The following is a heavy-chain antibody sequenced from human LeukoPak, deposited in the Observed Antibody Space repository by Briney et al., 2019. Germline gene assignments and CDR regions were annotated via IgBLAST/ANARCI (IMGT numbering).Heavy chain of an antibody. Sequence: GGSLRLSCAASGFTFSSSAMSWVRQVPGKGLEWVSGISASGGSTSYADSVRGRFTISRDNSKNTLYVQMNSLRDEDTAVYYCAKDQRWELPHYLDSWGQGTLVTVSS. D-gene: IGHD1-26*01. V-gene: IGHV3-23*01. J-gene: IGHJ4*02. CDR1: GFTFSSSA. CDR3: AKDQRWELPHYLDS. CDR2: ISASGGST.